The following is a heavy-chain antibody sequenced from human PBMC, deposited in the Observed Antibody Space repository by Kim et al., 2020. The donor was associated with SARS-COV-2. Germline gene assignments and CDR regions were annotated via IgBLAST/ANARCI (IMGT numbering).Heavy chain of an antibody. CDR3: TRDCIAAAPSYHFDY. Sequence: SGKGRFTISKDDSKSIAYLQMNSLKTEDAAVYYCTRDCIAAAPSYHFDYWGQGTLVTVSS. V-gene: IGHV3-49*02. D-gene: IGHD6-13*01. J-gene: IGHJ4*02.